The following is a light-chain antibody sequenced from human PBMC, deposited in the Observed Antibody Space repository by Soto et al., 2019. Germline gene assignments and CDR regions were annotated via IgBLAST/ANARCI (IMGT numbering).Light chain of an antibody. J-gene: IGKJ2*01. Sequence: LVLTQSPATLSLSPGERANLSCRACQSVSSYLAWYQQKPGQAPRLLIYDASNRATGIPARFSGSGSGTDVTLTISSLEPEDFAVYYCQKRSNWPPWYTFGQGTKLEIK. CDR3: QKRSNWPPWYT. V-gene: IGKV3-11*01. CDR1: QSVSSY. CDR2: DAS.